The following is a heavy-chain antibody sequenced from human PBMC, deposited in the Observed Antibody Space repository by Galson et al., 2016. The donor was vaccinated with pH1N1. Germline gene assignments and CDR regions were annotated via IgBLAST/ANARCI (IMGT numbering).Heavy chain of an antibody. CDR1: GYTFISYD. Sequence: SVKVSCKASGYTFISYDINWVRQATGQGLEWMGWMNPNSGNTGYAQKFQGRVTMTRNTSVSTAYMELSSLRSEDTAVYYWASEYSLGELGDWFDSWGQGTLVNVSS. V-gene: IGHV1-8*02. CDR2: MNPNSGNT. CDR3: ASEYSLGELGDWFDS. J-gene: IGHJ5*01. D-gene: IGHD1-26*01.